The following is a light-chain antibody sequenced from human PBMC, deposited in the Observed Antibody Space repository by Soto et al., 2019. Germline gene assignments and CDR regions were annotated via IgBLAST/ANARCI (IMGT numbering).Light chain of an antibody. V-gene: IGKV3-11*01. CDR1: LNVNSY. CDR3: QQRQYWPPIT. Sequence: VLTQSPATLSLSPGERATLSCRASLNVNSYLAWYQQKPGQAPTLLIYDASNRAAGIPARFSGSGSGTDFTLTISSLEPEDFAIYYCQQRQYWPPITVGQGTRLEIK. J-gene: IGKJ5*01. CDR2: DAS.